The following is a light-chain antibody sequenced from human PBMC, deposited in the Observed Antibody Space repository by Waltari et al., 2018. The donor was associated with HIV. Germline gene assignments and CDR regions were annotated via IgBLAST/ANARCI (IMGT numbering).Light chain of an antibody. V-gene: IGKV1-39*01. CDR3: QQSYTLWT. CDR1: QSVDIY. CDR2: SAS. J-gene: IGKJ1*01. Sequence: DIQMTQSPSSLSASVGDRVSITCQTSQSVDIYLNWYQQKPGEVPKLLISSASNLHSGVPSRFSGSGSGTDFTLTISSLQPEDFATYYCQQSYTLWTFDPGTKV.